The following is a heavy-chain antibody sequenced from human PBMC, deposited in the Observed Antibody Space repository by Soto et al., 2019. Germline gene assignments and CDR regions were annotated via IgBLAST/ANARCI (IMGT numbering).Heavy chain of an antibody. CDR3: ASPRVPGGYFDY. D-gene: IGHD2-8*02. CDR2: ISYDGSNK. V-gene: IGHV3-30-3*01. J-gene: IGHJ4*02. CDR1: GFTFSSYA. Sequence: GGSLRLSCAASGFTFSSYAMHWVGQSPGKGLEWVAVISYDGSNKYYADSVKGRFTISRDNSKNTLYLQMNSLRAEDTAVYYCASPRVPGGYFDYWGQGTLVTVSS.